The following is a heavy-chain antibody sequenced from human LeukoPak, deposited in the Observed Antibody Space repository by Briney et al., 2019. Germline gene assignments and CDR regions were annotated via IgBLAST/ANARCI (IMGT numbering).Heavy chain of an antibody. D-gene: IGHD1-1*01. V-gene: IGHV4-34*01. CDR2: INHSGST. CDR1: GGSFSSYY. J-gene: IGHJ3*02. CDR3: ARVLRTGTTFRAFDI. Sequence: SETLSLTCAVYGGSFSSYYWSWIRQPPGKGLEWIGEINHSGSTNYNPSLKSRVTISVDTSKNQFSLKLSSVTAADTAVYYCARVLRTGTTFRAFDIWGQGTMVTVSS.